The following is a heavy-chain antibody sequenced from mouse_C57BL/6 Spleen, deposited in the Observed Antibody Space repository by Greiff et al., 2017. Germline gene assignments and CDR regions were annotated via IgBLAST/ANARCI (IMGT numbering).Heavy chain of an antibody. CDR1: GYTFTSYW. CDR2: IYPGSGST. Sequence: VQLQQPGAELVKPGASVKMSCKASGYTFTSYWITWVKQRPGQGLEWIGDIYPGSGSTNYNEKFKSKATLTVDTSSSTAYMQLSSLTSEDSAVYYCARGTYDYEGTWFAYWGQGTLVTVSA. V-gene: IGHV1-55*01. CDR3: ARGTYDYEGTWFAY. J-gene: IGHJ3*01. D-gene: IGHD2-4*01.